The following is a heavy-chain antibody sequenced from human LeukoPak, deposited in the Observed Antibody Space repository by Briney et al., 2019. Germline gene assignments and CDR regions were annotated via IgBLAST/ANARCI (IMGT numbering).Heavy chain of an antibody. CDR3: AKPYYDFWSGYSARDY. CDR2: ISGSGGST. J-gene: IGHJ4*02. D-gene: IGHD3-3*01. V-gene: IGHV3-23*01. Sequence: GRSLRLSCAASGFNFSSYAMSWVRQAPGKGLEWVSAISGSGGSTYYADSVKGRFTISRDNSKNTLYLQMNSLRAEDTAVYYCAKPYYDFWSGYSARDYWGQGTLVTVSS. CDR1: GFNFSSYA.